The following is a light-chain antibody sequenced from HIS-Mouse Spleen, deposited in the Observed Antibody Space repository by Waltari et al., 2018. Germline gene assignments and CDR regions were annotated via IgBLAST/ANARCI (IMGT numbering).Light chain of an antibody. V-gene: IGKV1-33*01. Sequence: DIQMTQSPSSLSASVGARVTITCQASQDIRNYLNWYQQKPGKAPKLLIYDASNLETGVPSRFSGSGSGTDFTFTISSLQPEDIATYYCQQYDNLPPVITFGQGTRLEIK. J-gene: IGKJ5*01. CDR2: DAS. CDR1: QDIRNY. CDR3: QQYDNLPPVIT.